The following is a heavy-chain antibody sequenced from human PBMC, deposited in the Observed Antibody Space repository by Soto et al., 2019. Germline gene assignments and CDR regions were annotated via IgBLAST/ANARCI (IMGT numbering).Heavy chain of an antibody. CDR1: GGSISSYY. J-gene: IGHJ6*02. Sequence: SETLSLTCTVSGGSISSYYWRWIRQRAGKGLEWIGRIYTSGSTNYNPSLKSRVTMSVDTSKNQFSLKLSSVTAADTAVYYCARDDIVGATGYYYYYGLDVWGQGTTV. CDR3: ARDDIVGATGYYYYYGLDV. V-gene: IGHV4-4*07. D-gene: IGHD1-26*01. CDR2: IYTSGST.